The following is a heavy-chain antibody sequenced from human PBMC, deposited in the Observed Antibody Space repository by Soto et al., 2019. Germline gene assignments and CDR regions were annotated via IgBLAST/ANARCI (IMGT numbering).Heavy chain of an antibody. Sequence: WGSLRLSCAASGFTFSSYEMNWVRQAPGKGLEWVSYISSSGSTIYYADSVKGRFTISRDNAKNSLYLQMNSLRAEDTAVYYCARDRYSSGWYRRGYYFDYWGQGTLVTVSS. D-gene: IGHD6-19*01. J-gene: IGHJ4*02. V-gene: IGHV3-48*03. CDR2: ISSSGSTI. CDR1: GFTFSSYE. CDR3: ARDRYSSGWYRRGYYFDY.